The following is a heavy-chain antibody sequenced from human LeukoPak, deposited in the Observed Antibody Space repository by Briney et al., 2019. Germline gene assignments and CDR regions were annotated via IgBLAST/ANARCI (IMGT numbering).Heavy chain of an antibody. CDR3: ARGGPSSGYSSPLYFFDY. D-gene: IGHD3-22*01. Sequence: ASVKVSCKASGYTFTSYYMHWVRQAPGQGLEWMGIINPSGGSTSYAQKFQGRVTMTRDTSTSTVYMELGSLRSEDTAVYYCARGGPSSGYSSPLYFFDYWGQGTLVTVSS. J-gene: IGHJ4*02. CDR1: GYTFTSYY. V-gene: IGHV1-46*01. CDR2: INPSGGST.